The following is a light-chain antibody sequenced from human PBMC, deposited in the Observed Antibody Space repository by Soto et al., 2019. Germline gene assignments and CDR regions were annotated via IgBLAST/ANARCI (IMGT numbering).Light chain of an antibody. Sequence: EIVMTQSPATLSVSPGETATLSCRASQSVSYNLAWYQQKPGQGPRLLIYGAFTRATGIPARFSGGGSGTEFTLTIISLQSEDFAVYYCQQYKNWPPLTFGGGTKVEIK. CDR3: QQYKNWPPLT. V-gene: IGKV3-15*01. J-gene: IGKJ4*01. CDR1: QSVSYN. CDR2: GAF.